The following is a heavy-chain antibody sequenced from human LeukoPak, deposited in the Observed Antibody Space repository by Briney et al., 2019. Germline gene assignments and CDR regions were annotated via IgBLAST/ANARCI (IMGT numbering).Heavy chain of an antibody. CDR3: STQSIPFAY. J-gene: IGHJ4*02. Sequence: GGSLRLSCAASGFTFSDAWMSWVRQAPGKGLEWVGRIKSKTDGGTADYTAPVKGRFTISRDDSENALYLQMNSLKTEDTAVYYCSTQSIPFAYWGQGTLVTVSS. V-gene: IGHV3-15*01. CDR1: GFTFSDAW. CDR2: IKSKTDGGTA.